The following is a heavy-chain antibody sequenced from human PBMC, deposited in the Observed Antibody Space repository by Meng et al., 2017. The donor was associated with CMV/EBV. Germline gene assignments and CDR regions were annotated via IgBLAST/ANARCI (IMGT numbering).Heavy chain of an antibody. CDR2: VRGDESMI. V-gene: IGHV3-74*01. CDR1: GFTFSNYW. J-gene: IGHJ4*02. Sequence: CAVSGFTFSNYWLHWVRQAPGKGLVWVSRVRGDESMITYADSVKGRFSISRDNAKNHLYLQMNSLRAEDTAVYYCTREGYSGSLDYWGQGTLVTVSS. D-gene: IGHD1-26*01. CDR3: TREGYSGSLDY.